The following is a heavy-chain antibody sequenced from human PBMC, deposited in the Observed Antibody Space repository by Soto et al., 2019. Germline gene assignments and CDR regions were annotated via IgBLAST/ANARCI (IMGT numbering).Heavy chain of an antibody. J-gene: IGHJ1*01. D-gene: IGHD2-2*01. CDR1: GYPFNDYY. V-gene: IGHV1-2*02. Sequence: GASVNVAWKASGYPFNDYYIHWVRQAPGQGLEWMGWINPDTGGIHYAQKFQGRVTMTRDTSISTAYMELSRLRSDDTAVYYCACHCTSTSCRYFFAYWGQRSLVTVSS. CDR2: INPDTGGI. CDR3: ACHCTSTSCRYFFAY.